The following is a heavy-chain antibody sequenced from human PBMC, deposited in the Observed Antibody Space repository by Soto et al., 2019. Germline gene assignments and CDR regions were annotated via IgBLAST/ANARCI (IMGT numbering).Heavy chain of an antibody. D-gene: IGHD1-1*01. Sequence: QVQLVQSGAELRKPGSSVKVSCKASGGTFSDSTINWVRQAPGQRLEWMGGIIPIFDTANYAEKFQGRVTITADESTSTSFMEVSSLRSEDTAVYNCARNGTLTGYSYGMDVWGQGTMVTVSS. V-gene: IGHV1-69*01. CDR2: IIPIFDTA. CDR1: GGTFSDST. CDR3: ARNGTLTGYSYGMDV. J-gene: IGHJ6*02.